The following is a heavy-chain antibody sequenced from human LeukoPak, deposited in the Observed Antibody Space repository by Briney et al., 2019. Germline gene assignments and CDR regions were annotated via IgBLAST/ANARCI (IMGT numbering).Heavy chain of an antibody. CDR1: GGSISRSNW. D-gene: IGHD6-19*01. V-gene: IGHV4-4*02. CDR2: IYHSGST. J-gene: IGHJ3*02. Sequence: SETLSLTCAVSGGSISRSNWCSWVRQPPGKGLEWIGEIYHSGSTNYNPSLKSRVTISLDKSKNQFSLNLTSVTAADTAVYYCARDSSYSGWYPQHDAFDIWGQGTMVTVSS. CDR3: ARDSSYSGWYPQHDAFDI.